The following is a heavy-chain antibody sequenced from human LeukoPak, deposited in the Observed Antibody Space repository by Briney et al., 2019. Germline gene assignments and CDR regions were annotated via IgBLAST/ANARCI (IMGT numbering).Heavy chain of an antibody. CDR2: FDPEDGET. Sequence: ASVKVSCKVSGYTLTELSMHWVRQAPGKGLEWMGGFDPEDGETIYAQKFQGRVTMTEDTSTDTAYMELSSLRSEDTAVYYCATETMITFGGVIVPYYFDYWAREPWSPSPQ. D-gene: IGHD3-16*02. CDR3: ATETMITFGGVIVPYYFDY. CDR1: GYTLTELS. V-gene: IGHV1-24*01. J-gene: IGHJ4*02.